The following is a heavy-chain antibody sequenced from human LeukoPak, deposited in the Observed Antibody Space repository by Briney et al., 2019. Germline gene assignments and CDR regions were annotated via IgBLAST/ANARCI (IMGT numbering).Heavy chain of an antibody. V-gene: IGHV3-30*02. Sequence: PGGSLRLSCAASGFPFSSYGMYWVRQTPDKGLQWVAYLRKDATYSNYADSVRGRFTISRDNSKNTLDLQMSSLRVEDTHVYYCASGGPTRGTLDCWGQGTLVTVSS. CDR1: GFPFSSYG. CDR2: LRKDATYS. J-gene: IGHJ4*02. D-gene: IGHD1-26*01. CDR3: ASGGPTRGTLDC.